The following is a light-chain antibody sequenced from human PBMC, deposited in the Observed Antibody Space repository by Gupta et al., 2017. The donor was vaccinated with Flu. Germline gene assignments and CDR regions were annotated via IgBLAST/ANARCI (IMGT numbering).Light chain of an antibody. CDR1: QSVSSY. J-gene: IGKJ2*03. CDR2: DAS. Sequence: EIVLTQSPATLSLYPGERATLSCRASQSVSSYLAWYQQKPGQAPRLLIYDASNRATGIPARFSGSGSGTDFTLTISSLEPEDFAVYYCQQRSNWHPNSFGQGTKLEIK. CDR3: QQRSNWHPNS. V-gene: IGKV3-11*01.